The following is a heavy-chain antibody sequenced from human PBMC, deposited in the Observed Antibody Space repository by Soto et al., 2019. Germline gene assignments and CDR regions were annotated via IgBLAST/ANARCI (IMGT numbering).Heavy chain of an antibody. J-gene: IGHJ5*02. CDR1: GASISGFY. CDR2: IYATGTT. V-gene: IGHV4-4*07. CDR3: VRDGTKTLRDWFDP. Sequence: SETLSLTCTVSGASISGFYWSWIRKSAGKGLEWIGRIYATGTTDYNPSLKSRVMMLVDTSKKQFSLKLRSVTAADTAVYYCVRDGTKTLRDWFDPWGQGISVTVSS. D-gene: IGHD1-1*01.